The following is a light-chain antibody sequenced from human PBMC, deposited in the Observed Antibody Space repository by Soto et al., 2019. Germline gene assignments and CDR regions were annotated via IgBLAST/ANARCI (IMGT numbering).Light chain of an antibody. CDR3: QVGDSSRGV. CDR1: NIGSKS. V-gene: IGLV3-21*02. Sequence: SYELTQPPSVSVAPGQTARIPCGGNNIGSKSAHWYQQKPGQAPVLVVYDDSDRPSGIPERFSGSNSGNTATLTISRVGAGDEADYYCQVGDSSRGVFGGGPQLTVL. J-gene: IGLJ2*01. CDR2: DDS.